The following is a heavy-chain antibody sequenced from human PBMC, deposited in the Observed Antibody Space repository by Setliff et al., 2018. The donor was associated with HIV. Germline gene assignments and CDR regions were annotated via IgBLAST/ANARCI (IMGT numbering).Heavy chain of an antibody. Sequence: SETLSLTCTVSGDSISSYYWSWIRQPPEKGLEWIGSIYYSGSTNYNPSLKSRVTISVDTSKNQFSLKPSSVTAADTAVYYCARQVGNKVLFDSWGQGTLVTVSS. J-gene: IGHJ4*02. CDR1: GDSISSYY. D-gene: IGHD7-27*01. CDR2: IYYSGST. CDR3: ARQVGNKVLFDS. V-gene: IGHV4-59*01.